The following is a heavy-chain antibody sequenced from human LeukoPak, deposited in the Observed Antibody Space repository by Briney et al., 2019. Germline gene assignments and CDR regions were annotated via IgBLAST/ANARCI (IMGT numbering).Heavy chain of an antibody. V-gene: IGHV3-15*01. CDR3: TTDGRCGGDCYSGVVDY. J-gene: IGHJ4*02. CDR2: IKSKTDGGTT. Sequence: WIRQPPGKGLEWVGRIKSKTDGGTTDYAAPVKGRFTISRDDSKNTLYLQMNSLKTEDTAVYYCTTDGRCGGDCYSGVVDYWGQGTLVTVCS. D-gene: IGHD2-21*02.